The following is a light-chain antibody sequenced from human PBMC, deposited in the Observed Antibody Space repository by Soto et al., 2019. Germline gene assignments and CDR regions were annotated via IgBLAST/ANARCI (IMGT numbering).Light chain of an antibody. CDR3: QTWATGIQV. V-gene: IGLV4-69*02. Sequence: QPVLTQSPSASASLGASVKLTCTLSSGHSSYAIAWHQQQPEKGPRYLMKINSDGRHSKGDGIPDRFSGSSSGAERYLTISSLQAEDEGDYYCQTWATGIQVFGGGTKLTVL. CDR2: INSDGRH. J-gene: IGLJ3*02. CDR1: SGHSSYA.